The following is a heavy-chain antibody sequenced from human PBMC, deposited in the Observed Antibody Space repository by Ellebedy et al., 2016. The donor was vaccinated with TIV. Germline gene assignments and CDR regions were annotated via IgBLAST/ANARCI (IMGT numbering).Heavy chain of an antibody. CDR1: GFTFSTYW. CDR3: ARAMFHGDYDHDY. J-gene: IGHJ4*02. CDR2: VGAGGGAT. Sequence: GGSLRLSCAASGFTFSTYWMTWVRQAPGKGLEWVSAVGAGGGATYYADSVKGRFTISRDNSRNTLYLQMNSLTAEDTAVYYCARAMFHGDYDHDYWGRGTLVTVSP. D-gene: IGHD4-17*01. V-gene: IGHV3-23*01.